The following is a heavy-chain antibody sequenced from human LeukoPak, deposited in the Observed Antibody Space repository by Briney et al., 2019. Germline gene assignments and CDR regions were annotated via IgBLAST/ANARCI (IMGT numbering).Heavy chain of an antibody. J-gene: IGHJ4*02. D-gene: IGHD3-16*01. CDR1: GDSVSSKSVS. CDR3: VRDFTWGFAY. Sequence: PSQTLSHTCAISGDSVSSKSVSWSWIRQSPSGGLEFLGRTRYRSTWMTFYSLSVQSRMTINADTSRNHVSLRLNSVTPEDTALYYCVRDFTWGFAYWGQGTLVTVSS. V-gene: IGHV6-1*01. CDR2: TRYRSTWMT.